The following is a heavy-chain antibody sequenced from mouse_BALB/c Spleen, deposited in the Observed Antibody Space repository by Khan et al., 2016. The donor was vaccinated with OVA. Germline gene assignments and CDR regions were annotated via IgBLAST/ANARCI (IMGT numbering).Heavy chain of an antibody. CDR3: ARHRFGYFDV. Sequence: QVQLKESGPDLVAPSQSLSITCTVSGFSLTSYGVHWVRQSPGKGLEWLVVIWSDGITTYNSALKSRLSISKDNSKSQVFLKMNSLQTDDTSMYYCARHRFGYFDVWGAGTTVTVSS. J-gene: IGHJ1*01. CDR2: IWSDGIT. CDR1: GFSLTSYG. V-gene: IGHV2-6-2*01.